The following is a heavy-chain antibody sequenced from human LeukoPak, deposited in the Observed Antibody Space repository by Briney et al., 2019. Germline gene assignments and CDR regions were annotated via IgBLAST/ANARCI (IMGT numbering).Heavy chain of an antibody. CDR1: GYTFTSYY. V-gene: IGHV1-46*03. CDR2: INPSGGST. J-gene: IGHJ4*02. Sequence: ASVKVSCKASGYTFTSYYMHWVRQAPGQGLEWMGIINPSGGSTSYAQKFQGRVTMTRDTSTSTVYMELSSLRSEDTAVYYCARGGYYDSSGYYSLFDYWGRGTLVTVSS. D-gene: IGHD3-22*01. CDR3: ARGGYYDSSGYYSLFDY.